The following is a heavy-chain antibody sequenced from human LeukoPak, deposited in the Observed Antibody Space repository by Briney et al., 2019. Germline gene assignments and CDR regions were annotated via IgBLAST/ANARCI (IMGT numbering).Heavy chain of an antibody. V-gene: IGHV3-23*01. J-gene: IGHJ4*02. D-gene: IGHD5-12*01. CDR3: AKEAGYSGYDYPDY. Sequence: GGSLRLSCAASGYTFSSYAMSWVRQAPGKGLEWVSSISGSGYSTYYADSVKGRFTISRDNSKNTLYLQMNSLRAEDTAVYYCAKEAGYSGYDYPDYWGQGTLVTVSS. CDR1: GYTFSSYA. CDR2: ISGSGYST.